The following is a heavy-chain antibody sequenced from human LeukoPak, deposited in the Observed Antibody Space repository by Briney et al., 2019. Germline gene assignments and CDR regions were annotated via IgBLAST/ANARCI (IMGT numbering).Heavy chain of an antibody. CDR2: ISSSGSGGNT. Sequence: GGSLRLSCAASGVTLSSYAMSWARQAPGKGLEWVSGISSSGSGGNTYYADSVKGRFTISRDSSKNTLFLHMNTLRAEDTAIYYCATSIVYDYGDYYAFDIWGQGTMVTVSS. J-gene: IGHJ3*02. CDR3: ATSIVYDYGDYYAFDI. V-gene: IGHV3-23*01. CDR1: GVTLSSYA. D-gene: IGHD4-17*01.